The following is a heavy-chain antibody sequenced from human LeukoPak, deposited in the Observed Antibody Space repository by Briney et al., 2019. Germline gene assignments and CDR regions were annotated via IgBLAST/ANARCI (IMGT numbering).Heavy chain of an antibody. D-gene: IGHD3-16*02. Sequence: GGSLRLSCAASGFPFTTYNMNWVRQAPGKGPQWVSYIDSSSSTIYYADSVKGRFTVSRDNAKNSLDLQMNSLRSEDTAVYYCVRDRGISFYFDYWGQGTLVTVSS. CDR2: IDSSSSTI. V-gene: IGHV3-48*01. J-gene: IGHJ4*02. CDR1: GFPFTTYN. CDR3: VRDRGISFYFDY.